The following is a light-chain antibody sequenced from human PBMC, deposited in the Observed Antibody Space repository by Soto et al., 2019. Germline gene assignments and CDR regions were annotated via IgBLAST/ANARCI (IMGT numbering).Light chain of an antibody. CDR1: KLGDKY. V-gene: IGLV3-1*01. CDR2: QDN. CDR3: QAWDSTLRV. J-gene: IGLJ2*01. Sequence: SYELTQPPSVSVSPGQTASITCSGDKLGDKYACWYQQKPGQSPVLVIYQDNKRPSGIPERFSGSNSGNTATLTISGTQAVDEADYYCQAWDSTLRVFGGGTKLTVL.